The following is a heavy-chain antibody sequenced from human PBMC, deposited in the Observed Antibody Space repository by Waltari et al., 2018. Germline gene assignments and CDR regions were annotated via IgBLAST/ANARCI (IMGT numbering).Heavy chain of an antibody. CDR3: ARGGNSNYGMDV. V-gene: IGHV4-34*09. Sequence: QVQLQESGPGLVKPSQTLSLTCAVSGGSFSGYYWSWIRQPPGKGLEWIGEINHSGSTNYNPSLKSRVTISVDTSKNQFSLKLSSVTAADTAVYYCARGGNSNYGMDVWGQGTTVTVSS. CDR2: INHSGST. CDR1: GGSFSGYY. J-gene: IGHJ6*02. D-gene: IGHD4-4*01.